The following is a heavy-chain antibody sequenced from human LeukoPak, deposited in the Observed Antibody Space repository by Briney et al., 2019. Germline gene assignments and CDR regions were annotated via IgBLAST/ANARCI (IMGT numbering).Heavy chain of an antibody. CDR2: IQYDGSNE. CDR3: ASTPMTTVTTTSGY. D-gene: IGHD4-11*01. V-gene: IGHV3-30*02. CDR1: RFTFSSYG. J-gene: IGHJ4*02. Sequence: GGSLRLSCAASRFTFSSYGMHWVRQAPGKGLEWVAYIQYDGSNEQYADSVKGRFTISRDNAKNSLYLQMNSLRAEDTAVYYCASTPMTTVTTTSGYWGQGTLVTVSS.